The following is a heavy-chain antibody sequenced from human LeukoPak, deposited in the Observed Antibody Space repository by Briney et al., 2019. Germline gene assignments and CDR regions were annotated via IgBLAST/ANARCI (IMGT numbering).Heavy chain of an antibody. CDR2: INPSGGST. J-gene: IGHJ4*02. CDR3: ARDRGEVSYSEHSFDY. CDR1: GYTFTSYY. D-gene: IGHD2-21*01. Sequence: GASVKVSCKASGYTFTSYYMHWVRQAPGQGLEWMGIINPSGGSTSYAQKFQGRVTMTRGMSTSTVYMELSSLRSEDTAVYYCARDRGEVSYSEHSFDYWGQGTLVTVSS. V-gene: IGHV1-46*01.